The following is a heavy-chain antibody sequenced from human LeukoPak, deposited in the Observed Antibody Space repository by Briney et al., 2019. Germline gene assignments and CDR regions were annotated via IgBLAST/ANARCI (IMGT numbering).Heavy chain of an antibody. CDR2: INPSGGST. V-gene: IGHV1-46*01. CDR3: ARGNVGGRLDY. Sequence: ASVKVSFKSSGYTFISYHMHRVRQAPGQGLEWMGIINPSGGSTTYAQKFQGRVTMTRDTSTSTVYMELSSLRSDDTAVYSCARGNVGGRLDYWGQGTLVTVSS. J-gene: IGHJ4*02. D-gene: IGHD2-15*01. CDR1: GYTFISYH.